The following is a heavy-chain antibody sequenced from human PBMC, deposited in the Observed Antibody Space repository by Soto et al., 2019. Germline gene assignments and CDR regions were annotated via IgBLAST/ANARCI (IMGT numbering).Heavy chain of an antibody. CDR2: IIPILGIA. J-gene: IGHJ5*02. V-gene: IGHV1-69*08. D-gene: IGHD2-15*01. CDR1: GGTFSSYT. CDR3: AREYCSGGSCDNWFDP. Sequence: QVQLVQSGAEVKKPGSSVKVSCKASGGTFSSYTISWVRQAPGQGLEWMGRIIPILGIANYAQKFQGRVTITADKSTSTAYMELSSLRSEDTAVYYCAREYCSGGSCDNWFDPWGQGTLVTVSS.